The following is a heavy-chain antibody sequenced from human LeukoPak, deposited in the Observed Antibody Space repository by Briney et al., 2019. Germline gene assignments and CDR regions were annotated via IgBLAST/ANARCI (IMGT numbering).Heavy chain of an antibody. CDR1: GFTFSDST. CDR3: ARDYYDSSGYGH. Sequence: GGSLRLSCAASGFTFSDSTIHWVRQASGKGLEWVGRIRSKANNYATSYAASVKGRFTISRDNSKNTLYLQMNSLRAEDTAVYYCARDYYDSSGYGHWGQGTLVTVSS. J-gene: IGHJ4*02. V-gene: IGHV3-73*01. D-gene: IGHD3-22*01. CDR2: IRSKANNYAT.